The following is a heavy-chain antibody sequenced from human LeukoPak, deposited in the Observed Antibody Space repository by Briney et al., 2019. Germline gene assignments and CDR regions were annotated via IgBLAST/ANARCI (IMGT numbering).Heavy chain of an antibody. D-gene: IGHD5-18*01. Sequence: SETLSLTCTVSGASVRSDHWSWIRQPPGKGLEWIGYIYYSGSTNYNPSLKSRVTISVDTSKNQFSLKLSSVTAADTAVYYCARGGTVDTAMVSSYWGQGTLVTVSS. CDR2: IYYSGST. CDR1: GASVRSDH. CDR3: ARGGTVDTAMVSSY. J-gene: IGHJ4*02. V-gene: IGHV4-59*02.